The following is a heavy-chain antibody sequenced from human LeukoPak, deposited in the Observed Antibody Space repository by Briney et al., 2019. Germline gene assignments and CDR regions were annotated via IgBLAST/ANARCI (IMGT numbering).Heavy chain of an antibody. CDR3: ARDGYSYDPAFDY. Sequence: GGSLRLSCAASGFTFSSYWMSWVRQAPGKGLEWVANIKQDGSEKYYVDSVKGRFTISRDNAKNSLYLQMNSLRAEDTAVYYCARDGYSYDPAFDYWGQGTLVTVSS. D-gene: IGHD5-18*01. CDR2: IKQDGSEK. J-gene: IGHJ4*02. V-gene: IGHV3-7*01. CDR1: GFTFSSYW.